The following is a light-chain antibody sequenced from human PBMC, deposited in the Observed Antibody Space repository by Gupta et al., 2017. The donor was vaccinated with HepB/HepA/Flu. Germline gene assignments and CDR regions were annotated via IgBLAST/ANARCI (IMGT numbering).Light chain of an antibody. V-gene: IGKV6-21*01. CDR3: HQSSRLPQR. CDR1: QSIGTS. CDR2: YAS. J-gene: IGKJ4*02. Sequence: EIVLTQSPDFQSVTPNEKVTITCRASQSIGTSLHWYQQKPDQSPKLLIKYASQSFSGVPSRFSGSGSGTDFTLTINRLEAEDSATYYCHQSSRLPQRFGEGTKVEIK.